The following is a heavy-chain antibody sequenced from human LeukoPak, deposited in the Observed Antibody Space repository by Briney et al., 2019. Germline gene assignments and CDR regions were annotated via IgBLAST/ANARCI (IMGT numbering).Heavy chain of an antibody. CDR2: IIPIFGTA. V-gene: IGHV1-69*05. Sequence: ASVKVSCKASGGTFSSYAISWVRQAPGQGLEWMGRIIPIFGTANYAQKFQGRVTITTDESTSTAYMELSSLRSEDTAVYYWARDSPYYYGSGSLGYWGQGTLVTVSS. D-gene: IGHD3-10*01. J-gene: IGHJ4*02. CDR3: ARDSPYYYGSGSLGY. CDR1: GGTFSSYA.